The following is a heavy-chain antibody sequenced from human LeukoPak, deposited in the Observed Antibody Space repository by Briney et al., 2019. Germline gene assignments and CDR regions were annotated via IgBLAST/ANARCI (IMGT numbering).Heavy chain of an antibody. CDR2: INHRGST. CDR1: GGSFSGFY. CDR3: ARVPKYFDL. Sequence: SETLSLTCAVYGGSFSGFYWSWIRQPPGKGLEWIGEINHRGSTNYNPSFKSRVTISVDTSKNQFSLKLSSVTAADTAVYYCARVPKYFDLWGRGTLVTVSS. V-gene: IGHV4-34*01. J-gene: IGHJ2*01.